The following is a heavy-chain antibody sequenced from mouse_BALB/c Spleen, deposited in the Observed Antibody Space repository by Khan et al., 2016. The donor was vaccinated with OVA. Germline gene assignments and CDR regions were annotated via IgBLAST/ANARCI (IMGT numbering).Heavy chain of an antibody. CDR3: ARGGFYAMDY. CDR1: GFSLTTYG. CDR2: IWSDGIT. V-gene: IGHV2-6*02. J-gene: IGHJ4*01. Sequence: QVQLKESGPGLVAPSQSLSITCTVSGFSLTTYGVHWVRQPPGKGLEWLVVIWSDGITTYNSALKSRLSISKDNSKSQVFLKMNSLQTDDTAMYXCARGGFYAMDYWGQGTSVTVSS.